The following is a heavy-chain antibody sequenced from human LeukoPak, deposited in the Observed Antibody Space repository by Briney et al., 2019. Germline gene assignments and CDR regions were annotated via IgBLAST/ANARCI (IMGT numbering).Heavy chain of an antibody. J-gene: IGHJ5*02. CDR2: IIPIFGTA. D-gene: IGHD2-2*01. Sequence: GASVKVSCKASGGTFSSYAISWVRQAPGQGLERMGGIIPIFGTANYAQKFQGRVTITTDESTSTAYMELSSLRSEDTAVYYCARGGVVPAASNWFDPWGQGTLVTVSS. CDR3: ARGGVVPAASNWFDP. V-gene: IGHV1-69*05. CDR1: GGTFSSYA.